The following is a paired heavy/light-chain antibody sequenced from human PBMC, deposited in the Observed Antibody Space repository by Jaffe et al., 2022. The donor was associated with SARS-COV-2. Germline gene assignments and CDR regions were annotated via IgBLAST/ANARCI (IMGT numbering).Heavy chain of an antibody. V-gene: IGHV4-39*01. Sequence: QLQLQESGPGLVKPSETLSLTCSVSGDSISSSGYYWGWIRQPPGKGLEWIGSTYYSGYTFYNPSLKSRVIISVDTAKNQFSLKLTSVTAADTAVYYCARPRATGYGTSSVFDSWGQGALVTVSS. J-gene: IGHJ4*02. CDR2: TYYSGYT. CDR1: GDSISSSGYY. D-gene: IGHD6-6*01. CDR3: ARPRATGYGTSSVFDS.
Light chain of an antibody. CDR3: QAWDSSTYV. V-gene: IGLV3-1*01. J-gene: IGLJ1*01. CDR1: KLGEKY. CDR2: QDK. Sequence: SYDLTQPPSVSVSPGQTATITCSGDKLGEKYASWYQQKPGQSPVLVIYQDKQRPSGIPERFSGSNSGNTATLTISGTQAMDEADYYCQAWDSSTYVFGTGTKVTVL.